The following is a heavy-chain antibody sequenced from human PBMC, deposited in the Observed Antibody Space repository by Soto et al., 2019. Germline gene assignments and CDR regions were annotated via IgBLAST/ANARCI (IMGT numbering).Heavy chain of an antibody. V-gene: IGHV3-74*01. CDR2: INSDGSRI. CDR3: ARVATGSYNWFDP. Sequence: EVELVESGGGLVQPGGSLRLSCAASGFSFSTYWMHWVRQAPGKGLVWVSRINSDGSRINYGDSVKGRFTVSRDNAKNTVYLQMNSLRADDTVVYYCARVATGSYNWFDPWGQGTLVTVSS. CDR1: GFSFSTYW. J-gene: IGHJ5*02. D-gene: IGHD1-26*01.